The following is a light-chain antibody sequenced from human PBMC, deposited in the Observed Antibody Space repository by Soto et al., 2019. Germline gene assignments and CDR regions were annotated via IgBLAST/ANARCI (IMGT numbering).Light chain of an antibody. CDR2: GAL. J-gene: IGKJ5*01. Sequence: EVVMTQSPATLSVAPGERATLSCRASQSIGDYLAWYQHKPGQAPRLLIYGALTRATGIPARSAGSGSETDFTLTISSLQSEDFAIYYCQQYSSWVVTFGQGTPLEIK. V-gene: IGKV3-15*01. CDR3: QQYSSWVVT. CDR1: QSIGDY.